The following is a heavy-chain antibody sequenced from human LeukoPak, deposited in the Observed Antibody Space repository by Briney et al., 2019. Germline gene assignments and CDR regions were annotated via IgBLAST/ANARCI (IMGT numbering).Heavy chain of an antibody. CDR1: GFDLSSYG. CDR2: ITSSGII. CDR3: ARRTRSSGSHSFDY. J-gene: IGHJ4*02. V-gene: IGHV3-48*02. D-gene: IGHD3-10*01. Sequence: GGSLRLSCAASGFDLSSYGMSWVRQAPGKGLEWVSYITSSGIIYYADSVKGRFTISRDNAKNSLFLQMNSLRDEDTAVYYCARRTRSSGSHSFDYWGQGTLVTVSS.